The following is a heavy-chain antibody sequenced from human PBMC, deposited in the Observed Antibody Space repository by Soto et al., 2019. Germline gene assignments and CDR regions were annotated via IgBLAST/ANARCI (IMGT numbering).Heavy chain of an antibody. D-gene: IGHD2-21*02. CDR1: GGSFSCYY. CDR3: ARGFQGDARGTNDY. CDR2: INHSGST. Sequence: SETLSLTCAVYGGSFSCYYWSWIRQPPGKGLEWIGEINHSGSTNYNPSLKSRVTISVDTSKNQFSLKLSSVTAADTAVYYCARGFQGDARGTNDYWGQGTLVTVSS. J-gene: IGHJ4*02. V-gene: IGHV4-34*01.